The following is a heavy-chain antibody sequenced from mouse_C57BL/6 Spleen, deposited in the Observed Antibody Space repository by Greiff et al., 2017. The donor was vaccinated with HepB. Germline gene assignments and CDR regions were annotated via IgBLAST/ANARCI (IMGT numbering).Heavy chain of an antibody. CDR1: GYTFTSYW. J-gene: IGHJ1*03. D-gene: IGHD4-1*01. Sequence: QQPGAELVRPGSSVKLSCKASGYTFTSYWMHWVKQRPIQGLEWIGNIDPSDSETHYNQKFKDKATLTVDKSSSTAYMQLSSLTSEDSAVYYCARGNWDPYWYFDVWGTGTTVTVSS. V-gene: IGHV1-52*01. CDR3: ARGNWDPYWYFDV. CDR2: IDPSDSET.